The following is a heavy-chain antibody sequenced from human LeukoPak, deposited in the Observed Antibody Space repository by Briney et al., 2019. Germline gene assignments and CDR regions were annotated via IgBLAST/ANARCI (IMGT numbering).Heavy chain of an antibody. CDR2: IREDGSQK. D-gene: IGHD4-23*01. CDR3: ANLLRWEPY. V-gene: IGHV3-7*01. J-gene: IGHJ4*02. Sequence: GGSLRLSCAASGFTFSSSWMTWVRQAPGKGLEWVASIREDGSQKSAVDSVRGRFTIARDNAKNSVYLQMDSLRAEDTAVYYCANLLRWEPYWGQGTLVTVSS. CDR1: GFTFSSSW.